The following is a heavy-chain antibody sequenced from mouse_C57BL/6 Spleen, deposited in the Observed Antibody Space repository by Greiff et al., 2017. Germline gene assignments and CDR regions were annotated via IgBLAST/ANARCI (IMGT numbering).Heavy chain of an antibody. CDR2: ISSGSSTI. V-gene: IGHV5-17*01. CDR1: GYTFSDYG. CDR3: ANNYFYAMDY. Sequence: EVKLMESGGGLVKPGGSLKLSCAASGYTFSDYGMHWVRQAPEKGLEWVAYISSGSSTIYYADTVKGRSTLTRDKAQNTLFLKMTSLGSEDTAMYYCANNYFYAMDYWGQGTSVTVSS. J-gene: IGHJ4*01. D-gene: IGHD2-12*01.